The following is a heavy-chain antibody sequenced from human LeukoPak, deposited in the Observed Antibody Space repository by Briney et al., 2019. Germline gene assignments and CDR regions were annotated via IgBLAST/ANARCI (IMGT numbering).Heavy chain of an antibody. Sequence: VASVKVSCKASGYTFTSYGISWVRQAPGQGLEWMGWISAYNGNTNYAQKLQGRVTMTTDTSTSTAYMELRSLRSDDTAVYYCARDGTTVTTHYYYYYGMDVWGQGTTVTVSS. V-gene: IGHV1-18*01. CDR3: ARDGTTVTTHYYYYYGMDV. CDR1: GYTFTSYG. J-gene: IGHJ6*02. D-gene: IGHD4-17*01. CDR2: ISAYNGNT.